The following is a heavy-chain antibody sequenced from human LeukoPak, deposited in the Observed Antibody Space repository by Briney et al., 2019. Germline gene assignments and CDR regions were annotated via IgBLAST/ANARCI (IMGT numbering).Heavy chain of an antibody. D-gene: IGHD3-10*01. CDR2: FNPNRGAT. CDR3: ATSFNSGSGNSPFDY. J-gene: IGHJ4*02. CDR1: GCSFSSYW. Sequence: PGESLKISCKGSGCSFSSYWISWVRQAPGQGLEWMGWFNPNRGATNYAQNFQGRVTMTRDTSISTAYMELSRLRSDDTVLYYCATSFNSGSGNSPFDYWGQGTLVTVSS. V-gene: IGHV1-2*02.